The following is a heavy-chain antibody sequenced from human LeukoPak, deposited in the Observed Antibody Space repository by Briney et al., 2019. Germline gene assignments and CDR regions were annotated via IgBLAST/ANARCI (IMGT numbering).Heavy chain of an antibody. D-gene: IGHD3-10*01. Sequence: ASVKVSCKASGGTFSSYAISWVRQAPGQGLERMGGIIPIFGTANYAQKFQGRVTITADESTSTAYMELSSLRSEDTAVYYCARTYYYGSSLDYWGQGTLVTVSS. CDR1: GGTFSSYA. V-gene: IGHV1-69*13. J-gene: IGHJ4*02. CDR2: IIPIFGTA. CDR3: ARTYYYGSSLDY.